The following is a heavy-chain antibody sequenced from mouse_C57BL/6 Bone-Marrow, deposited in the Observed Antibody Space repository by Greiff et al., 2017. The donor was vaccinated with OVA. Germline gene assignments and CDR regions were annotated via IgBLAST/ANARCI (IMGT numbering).Heavy chain of an antibody. Sequence: VQGVESGAELVKPGASVKISCKASGYTFTTYPIEWMKQNHGKSLEWIGNFHPYNDDTKYNEKFKGKATLTVEKSSSTVYLELSRLTSDDSAVYYCARPGDYDGDWFAYWGQGTLVTVSA. CDR2: FHPYNDDT. V-gene: IGHV1-47*01. CDR1: GYTFTTYP. D-gene: IGHD2-4*01. CDR3: ARPGDYDGDWFAY. J-gene: IGHJ3*01.